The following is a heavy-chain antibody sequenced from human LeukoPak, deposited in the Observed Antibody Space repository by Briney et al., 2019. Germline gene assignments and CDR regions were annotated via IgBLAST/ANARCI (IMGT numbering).Heavy chain of an antibody. D-gene: IGHD2-21*01. CDR3: AKWDPSAVILWY. Sequence: PSETLSLTCAVSGDSIDSYYWSWIRQPPGKGLEWIGFVHYSGSTNYNTSLKSRVAISMDASKNQFSLSPSSVTAADTAVYYRAKWDPSAVILWYWGQGTLVTVSS. V-gene: IGHV4-59*01. CDR2: VHYSGST. CDR1: GDSIDSYY. J-gene: IGHJ4*02.